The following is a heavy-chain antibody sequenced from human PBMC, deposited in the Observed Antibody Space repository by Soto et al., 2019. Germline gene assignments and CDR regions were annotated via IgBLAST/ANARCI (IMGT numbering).Heavy chain of an antibody. Sequence: WTWIRQPPGKGLEWIAFIYYGGRINYNPSLKSRVTISVDTSKNQFSLNLNSVTAADTAVYYCARPGRDWGSLEYWGQGTRVTVSS. D-gene: IGHD7-27*01. J-gene: IGHJ4*02. CDR3: ARPGRDWGSLEY. V-gene: IGHV4-59*08. CDR2: IYYGGRI.